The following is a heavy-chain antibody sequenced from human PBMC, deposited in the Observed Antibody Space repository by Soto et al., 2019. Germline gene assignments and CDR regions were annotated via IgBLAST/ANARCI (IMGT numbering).Heavy chain of an antibody. D-gene: IGHD3-10*01. CDR1: GGSVSSDSHY. CDR2: IYYSGNT. J-gene: IGHJ4*02. Sequence: QVQLHESGPGLVKPSETLSLTCTVSGGSVSSDSHYWSWIRQPPGKGLEWIGYIYYSGNTYYVLSLKSQLTISVDTSKNQFSLRLTSVTAADTAVYYCARTVGSGSPDFDYWGQGTLVTVSS. V-gene: IGHV4-31*01. CDR3: ARTVGSGSPDFDY.